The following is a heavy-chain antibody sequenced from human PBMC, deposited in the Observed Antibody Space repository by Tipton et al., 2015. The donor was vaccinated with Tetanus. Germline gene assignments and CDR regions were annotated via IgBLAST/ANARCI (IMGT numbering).Heavy chain of an antibody. V-gene: IGHV4-34*01. Sequence: TLSLTCAVYGGSFSGYYWSWIRQPPGKGLEWIGEINHSGSTNYSPSLKSRVAISVDTSKNQFSLRLSPVTAADTAVYYCARGPPRLQFSYWGQGTLVTVSS. J-gene: IGHJ4*02. D-gene: IGHD5-24*01. CDR3: ARGPPRLQFSY. CDR2: INHSGST. CDR1: GGSFSGYY.